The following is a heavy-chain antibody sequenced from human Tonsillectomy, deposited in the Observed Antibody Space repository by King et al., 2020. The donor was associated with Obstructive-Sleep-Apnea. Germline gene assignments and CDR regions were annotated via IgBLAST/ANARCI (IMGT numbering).Heavy chain of an antibody. CDR1: GFTVSSNY. CDR3: ARDALGFDY. V-gene: IGHV3-66*01. CDR2: IYSGGST. J-gene: IGHJ4*02. Sequence: VQLVESGGDLVQPGGSLRLSCAASGFTVSSNYMSWVRQAPGKGLEWVAIIYSGGSTYYADSVKGRFTISRDNSKNTLYLQMNSLRAEDTAVYYCARDALGFDYWGQGTLVSVSS.